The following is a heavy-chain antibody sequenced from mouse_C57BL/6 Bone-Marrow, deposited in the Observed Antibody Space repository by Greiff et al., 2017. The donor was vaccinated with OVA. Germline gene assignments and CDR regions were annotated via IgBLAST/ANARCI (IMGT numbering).Heavy chain of an antibody. J-gene: IGHJ1*03. D-gene: IGHD1-1*01. CDR3: EVYYYGPWYFDV. CDR1: GYTFTSYG. Sequence: LEESGAELARPGASVKLSCKASGYTFTSYGISWVKQRTGQGLEWIGEIYPRSGNTYYNEKFKGKATLTADKSSSTAYMELRSLTSEDSAVYFCEVYYYGPWYFDVWGTGTTVTVSS. CDR2: IYPRSGNT. V-gene: IGHV1-81*01.